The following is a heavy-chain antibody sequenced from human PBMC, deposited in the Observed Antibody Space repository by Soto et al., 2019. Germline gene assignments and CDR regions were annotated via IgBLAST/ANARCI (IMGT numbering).Heavy chain of an antibody. CDR1: GFTFSSYS. CDR2: INSGCSTI. D-gene: IGHD2-15*01. CDR3: ARDAPRCSGGSCFDF. V-gene: IGHV3-48*02. Sequence: EVQLVESGGGLVQPGGSLRLSCAASGFTFSSYSMNWVRQAPGKGLEWVSYINSGCSTIYYADSVKGRFTISRDNAKNSLYLQMNSLRDEDTAVYYCARDAPRCSGGSCFDFWGQGTLVTVSS. J-gene: IGHJ4*02.